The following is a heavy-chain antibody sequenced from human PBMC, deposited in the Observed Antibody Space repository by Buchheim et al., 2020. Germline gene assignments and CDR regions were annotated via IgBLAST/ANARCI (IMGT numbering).Heavy chain of an antibody. D-gene: IGHD3-3*01. J-gene: IGHJ6*02. CDR1: GFTFSSYS. CDR3: ARASYDFWSDSNYGMDV. CDR2: ISSSSYI. Sequence: EVQLVESGGGLVKPGGSLRLSCAASGFTFSSYSMNWVRQAPGKGLEWVSSISSSSYIYYADSVKGRFTISRDNAKNSLYLQMNSLRAEDTAVYYCARASYDFWSDSNYGMDVWGQGTT. V-gene: IGHV3-21*01.